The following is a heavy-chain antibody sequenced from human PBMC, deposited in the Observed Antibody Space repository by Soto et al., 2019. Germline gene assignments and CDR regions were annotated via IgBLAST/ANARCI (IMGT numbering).Heavy chain of an antibody. CDR1: GFIFSNYA. CDR2: ISASGGST. CDR3: AKRHSSGFDY. V-gene: IGHV3-23*01. J-gene: IGHJ4*02. D-gene: IGHD6-19*01. Sequence: EVQLLESGGGLVQPGGSLRLSCAASGFIFSNYAMSWVRQAPGKGLEWLSSISASGGSTYYADSVKGRFTISRDNSKDTLYLQMYSLRAEDTAVYYCAKRHSSGFDYWGQGTLVTVSS.